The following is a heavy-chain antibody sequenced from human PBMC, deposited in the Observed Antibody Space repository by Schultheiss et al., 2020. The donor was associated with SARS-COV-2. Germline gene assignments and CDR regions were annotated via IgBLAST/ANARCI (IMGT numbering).Heavy chain of an antibody. J-gene: IGHJ5*02. V-gene: IGHV4-31*02. D-gene: IGHD5-12*01. CDR1: GFTFSSYA. CDR2: IYYSGST. CDR3: ARESSGYDVRGNWFDP. Sequence: LRLSCAASGFTFSSYAMSWVRQHPGKGLEWIGYIYYSGSTYYNPSLKSRVTISVDTSKNQFSLKLSSVTAADTAVYYCARESSGYDVRGNWFDPWGQGTLVTVSS.